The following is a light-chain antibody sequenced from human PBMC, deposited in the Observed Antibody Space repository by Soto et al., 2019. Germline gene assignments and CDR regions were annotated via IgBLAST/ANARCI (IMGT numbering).Light chain of an antibody. CDR1: QNINTY. CDR3: HQTSSAPFT. Sequence: DIQMTQSPYSLSAAVGARVTIACRASQNINTYLNWYQQKPGKAPKLLMFDAASLQSGVPSRFSGSGSRTDFALTITSLQPEAFATYYCHQTSSAPFTFGPGTKVDIK. J-gene: IGKJ3*01. V-gene: IGKV1-39*01. CDR2: DAA.